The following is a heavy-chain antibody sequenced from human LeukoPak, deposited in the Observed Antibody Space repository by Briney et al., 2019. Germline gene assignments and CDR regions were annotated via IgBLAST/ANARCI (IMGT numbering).Heavy chain of an antibody. CDR3: ARGPIQLWIHNATDV. V-gene: IGHV3-49*04. J-gene: IGHJ6*02. CDR2: IRSKAYRGTT. D-gene: IGHD1-1*01. Sequence: GGSLRLSCTGSGFTLGDHSMSWVRQAPGKGLEWVGFIRSKAYRGTTEYAASVKGRFTISRDDSASIAYLQMNSLKTEDTAVYYCARGPIQLWIHNATDVWGQGTTVTVSS. CDR1: GFTLGDHS.